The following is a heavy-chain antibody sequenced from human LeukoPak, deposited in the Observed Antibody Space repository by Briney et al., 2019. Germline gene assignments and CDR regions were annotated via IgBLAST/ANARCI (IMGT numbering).Heavy chain of an antibody. Sequence: AGGSLRLSCAASGFTFSSYGMSWVRQAPGKGLEWVSAISGSGGSTYYADSVKGRFTISRDNSKNTLYLQMNSLRAEDTAVYYCAKGFDFEGYYYYYYMDVWGKGTTVTISS. D-gene: IGHD3-9*01. V-gene: IGHV3-23*01. CDR3: AKGFDFEGYYYYYYMDV. J-gene: IGHJ6*03. CDR2: ISGSGGST. CDR1: GFTFSSYG.